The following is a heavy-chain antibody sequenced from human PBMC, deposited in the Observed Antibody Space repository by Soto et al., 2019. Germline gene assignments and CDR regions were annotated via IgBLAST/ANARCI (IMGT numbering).Heavy chain of an antibody. V-gene: IGHV3-33*01. CDR3: ARDPTIAVAGTNWFDP. J-gene: IGHJ5*02. CDR2: IRYDGSNK. CDR1: GFTFSSYG. Sequence: GGSLRLSCAASGFTFSSYGMHWVRQAPGKGLEWVSDIRYDGSNKYYADSVKGRFTISRDNAKNTLYLQMNSLRAEDTAVYYCARDPTIAVAGTNWFDPWGQGTLVTVSS. D-gene: IGHD6-19*01.